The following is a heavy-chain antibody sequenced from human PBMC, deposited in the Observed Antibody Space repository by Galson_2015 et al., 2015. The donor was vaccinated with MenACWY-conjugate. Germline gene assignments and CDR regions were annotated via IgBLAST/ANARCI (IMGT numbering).Heavy chain of an antibody. CDR3: AKKFGSSSWFRGFDS. V-gene: IGHV3-23*01. CDR2: ISGSGGTI. D-gene: IGHD6-13*01. CDR1: GFTFSTYW. J-gene: IGHJ4*02. Sequence: SLRLSCAASGFTFSTYWMSWVRQAPGKGLEWVSVISGSGGTIYYAESVKGRFTISRDNSKNTLFLEMNSLRAEDTAVYYCAKKFGSSSWFRGFDSWGQGTLVTVSS.